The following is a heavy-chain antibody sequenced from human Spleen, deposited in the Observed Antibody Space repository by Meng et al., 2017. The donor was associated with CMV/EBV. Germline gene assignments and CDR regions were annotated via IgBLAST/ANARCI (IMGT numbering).Heavy chain of an antibody. D-gene: IGHD5-18*01. CDR1: GGSFSGYY. Sequence: QAHLERGGAGLWKPSETLSLTCAVYGGSFSGYYWSWIRQPPGKGLEWIGEINHSGSTNYNPSLKSRVTISVDTSKNQFSLKLSSVTAADTAVYYCARDLSGYSYEYYFDYWGQGTLVTVSS. J-gene: IGHJ4*02. CDR3: ARDLSGYSYEYYFDY. V-gene: IGHV4-34*01. CDR2: INHSGST.